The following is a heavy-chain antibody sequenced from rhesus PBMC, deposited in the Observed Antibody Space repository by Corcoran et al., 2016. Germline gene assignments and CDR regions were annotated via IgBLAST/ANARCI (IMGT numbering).Heavy chain of an antibody. D-gene: IGHD1-38*01. V-gene: IGHV4-165*01. CDR3: ARGGSLGYFDL. J-gene: IGHJ2*01. Sequence: QVQLQESGPGRVKPSETLSLTCAVSGGSFSGYYWGWNRPPPGKGLECIGYISGSSGRTDYLPSLQSRVTISTDTSKNQFSLKLSSVTAADTAVYYCARGGSLGYFDLWGPGTPITISS. CDR2: ISGSSGRT. CDR1: GGSFSGYY.